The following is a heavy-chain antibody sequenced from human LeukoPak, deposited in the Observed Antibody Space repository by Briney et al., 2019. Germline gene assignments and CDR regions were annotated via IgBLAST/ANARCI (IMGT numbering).Heavy chain of an antibody. D-gene: IGHD2-2*01. CDR1: GYTFTSYD. CDR3: ARAVPAIPSEKYYFDY. CDR2: ISAYNGNT. Sequence: GASVKVSCKASGYTFTSYDISGVRQAPGQGLEWMGWISAYNGNTNYAQKLQGRVTMTTDTSTNTAYVELRSLRSDDTAVYYCARAVPAIPSEKYYFDYWGQGTLVTVSS. J-gene: IGHJ4*02. V-gene: IGHV1-18*01.